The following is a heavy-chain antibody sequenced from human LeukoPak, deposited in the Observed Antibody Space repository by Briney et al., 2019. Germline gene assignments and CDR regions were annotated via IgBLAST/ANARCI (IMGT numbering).Heavy chain of an antibody. CDR3: ARSNQADDY. V-gene: IGHV3-74*01. D-gene: IGHD1-14*01. J-gene: IGHJ4*02. Sequence: GGSLRLSCAASGFTFSSYWMHWVRQVPGKGLEWVARINPGGSSITYADSVKGRFTISRDNAKNTLYLQMDSLRAEDTGVYYCARSNQADDYWGQGTLVTVSS. CDR2: INPGGSSI. CDR1: GFTFSSYW.